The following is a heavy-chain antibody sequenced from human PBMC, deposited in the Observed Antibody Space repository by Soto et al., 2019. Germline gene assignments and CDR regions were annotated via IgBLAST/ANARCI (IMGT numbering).Heavy chain of an antibody. J-gene: IGHJ4*02. CDR3: AKEGWYYYDSSGYYDY. V-gene: IGHV3-23*01. D-gene: IGHD3-22*01. Sequence: EVQLLESGGGLVQPGGSLRLSCAASGFTFSSYTMSWVRQAPGKGLEWVSAISGRGGSTYYADSVKSRFTISRDSSKNTLYLQMNSLRAEDTAVYYCAKEGWYYYDSSGYYDYWGQGTLVTVSS. CDR1: GFTFSSYT. CDR2: ISGRGGST.